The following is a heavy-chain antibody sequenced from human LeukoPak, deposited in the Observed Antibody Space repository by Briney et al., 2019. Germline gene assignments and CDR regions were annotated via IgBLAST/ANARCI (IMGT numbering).Heavy chain of an antibody. CDR3: ARSHIVVVPAAISYYYYYGMDV. CDR2: IIPIFGTA. D-gene: IGHD2-2*01. Sequence: SVKVSCKASGGTFSSYAISWVRQAPGQGLEWMGGIIPIFGTANYAQKFQGRVTITADESTSTAYMELSSLRSEDTAVYYCARSHIVVVPAAISYYYYYGMDVWGKGTTVTVPS. CDR1: GGTFSSYA. J-gene: IGHJ6*04. V-gene: IGHV1-69*13.